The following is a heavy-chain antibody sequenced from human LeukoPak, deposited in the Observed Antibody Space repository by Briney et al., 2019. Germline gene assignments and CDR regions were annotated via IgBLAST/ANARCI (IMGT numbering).Heavy chain of an antibody. J-gene: IGHJ3*02. CDR3: ARHTDPPYSSSWYDAFDI. D-gene: IGHD6-13*01. CDR1: GYSFTSYW. V-gene: IGHV5-51*01. Sequence: GESPKISCKGSGYSFTSYWIAWVRQMPGKGLEWMGIIYPGDSDTRYSPSFQGQVTISADKSISTAYLQWSSLKASDTAMYYCARHTDPPYSSSWYDAFDIWGQGTMVTVSS. CDR2: IYPGDSDT.